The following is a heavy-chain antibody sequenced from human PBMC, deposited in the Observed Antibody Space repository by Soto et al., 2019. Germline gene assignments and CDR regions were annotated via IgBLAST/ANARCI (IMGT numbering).Heavy chain of an antibody. CDR3: ARRGYCSGTTCYKWFDP. Sequence: GDCLKLSGRGSGYRFIPNWIAWVRQMPGKGLEWMGIIYPGDSDTRYSPSFQGQVTISADKSISTAYLQWSSLKASDTAMYYGARRGYCSGTTCYKWFDPWGQGTLVTVSA. V-gene: IGHV5-51*01. J-gene: IGHJ5*02. D-gene: IGHD2-2*02. CDR2: IYPGDSDT. CDR1: GYRFIPNW.